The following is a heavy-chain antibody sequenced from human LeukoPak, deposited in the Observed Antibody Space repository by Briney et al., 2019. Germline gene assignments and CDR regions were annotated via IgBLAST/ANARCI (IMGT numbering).Heavy chain of an antibody. CDR1: GFTFSSYV. CDR3: AKDRDLNFDY. V-gene: IGHV3-30*18. CDR2: ISYDGRNK. J-gene: IGHJ4*02. Sequence: GGSLRLSCAASGFTFSSYVTHWVRQAPGKGLEWVALISYDGRNKYYADSVKGRFTISRDNSKNTLSLQMNSLRAEDTAVYYCAKDRDLNFDYWGQGTLVTVSS. D-gene: IGHD3-10*01.